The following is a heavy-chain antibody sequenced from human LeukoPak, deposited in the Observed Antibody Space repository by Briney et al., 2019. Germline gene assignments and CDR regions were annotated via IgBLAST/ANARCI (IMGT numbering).Heavy chain of an antibody. CDR3: AKKWGNWFDP. J-gene: IGHJ5*02. Sequence: SETLSLTCAVYGGSFSGYYWSWIRQPPWKGLEWIGEINHNGSTNYNPSLKSRVTISVDTSKNQFSLKLSSVTAAATAVYYCAKKWGNWFDPWGQGTLVTVSS. CDR2: INHNGST. D-gene: IGHD1-26*01. V-gene: IGHV4-34*01. CDR1: GGSFSGYY.